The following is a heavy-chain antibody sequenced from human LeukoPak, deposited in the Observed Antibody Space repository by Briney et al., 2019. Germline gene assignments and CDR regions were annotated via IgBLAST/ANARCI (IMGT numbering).Heavy chain of an antibody. CDR2: IKSKTDGRTT. Sequence: GGTLRLSCAASGFTFSNAWMSWVRQAPGKGLEWVGRIKSKTDGRTTDYAAPVKGKITISRDDSKNTLYLQMNSLKTEDTAVYYCTTGLLSWGQGTLVSVSS. D-gene: IGHD2-15*01. J-gene: IGHJ5*02. V-gene: IGHV3-15*01. CDR1: GFTFSNAW. CDR3: TTGLLS.